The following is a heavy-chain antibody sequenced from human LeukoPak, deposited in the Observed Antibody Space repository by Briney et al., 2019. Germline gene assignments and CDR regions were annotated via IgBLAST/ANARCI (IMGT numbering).Heavy chain of an antibody. D-gene: IGHD2-15*01. V-gene: IGHV1-2*02. J-gene: IGHJ3*02. Sequence: GASVKVSRKASGYTFTGYYMHWVRQAPGQGLEWMGWINPNSGGTNYAQKFQGRVTMTRDTSISTAYMELSRLRSDDTAVYYCATVVYCSGGSCYSNAFDIWGQGTMVTVSS. CDR2: INPNSGGT. CDR1: GYTFTGYY. CDR3: ATVVYCSGGSCYSNAFDI.